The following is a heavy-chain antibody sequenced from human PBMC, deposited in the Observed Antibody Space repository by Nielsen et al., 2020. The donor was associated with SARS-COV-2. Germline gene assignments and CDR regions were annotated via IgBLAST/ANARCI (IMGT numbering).Heavy chain of an antibody. CDR2: IYFSGRT. V-gene: IGHV4-31*03. J-gene: IGHJ6*02. CDR3: AREPSDYDHYNYGMDV. D-gene: IGHD5-12*01. CDR1: GGSISSGGYY. Sequence: SETLSLTCTVSGGSISSGGYYWSWIRHHPGKGLEWIGYIYFSGRTCYNPSLKSRVTISVDTSKNQFSLSLRSVTAADTAVYYCAREPSDYDHYNYGMDVWGQGTTVTVSS.